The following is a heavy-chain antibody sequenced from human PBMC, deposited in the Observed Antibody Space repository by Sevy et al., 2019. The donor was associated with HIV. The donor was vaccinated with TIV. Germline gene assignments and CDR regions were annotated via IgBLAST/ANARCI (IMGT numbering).Heavy chain of an antibody. D-gene: IGHD4-17*01. CDR1: GFTFGDYA. V-gene: IGHV3-49*03. CDR3: TRALATVLTPEYYFDY. CDR2: IRRNSYEGYGGTM. J-gene: IGHJ4*02. Sequence: GGSLRLSCTASGFTFGDYAMSWFRQAPGKGLEWVAFIRRNSYEGYGGTMEYAASVKGRFTISRDDSKSIAYLQMNSLKTEDTAVYYCTRALATVLTPEYYFDYWGQGTLVTVSS.